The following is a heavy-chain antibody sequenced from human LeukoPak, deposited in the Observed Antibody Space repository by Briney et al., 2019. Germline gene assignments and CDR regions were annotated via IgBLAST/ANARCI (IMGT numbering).Heavy chain of an antibody. CDR3: TRDEGATVATYRFDF. D-gene: IGHD4-23*01. V-gene: IGHV3-7*01. CDR2: IKYDGSYT. CDR1: GFDFSNYY. J-gene: IGHJ4*02. Sequence: PGGSLRLSCEASGFDFSNYYMSWVRQAPGKGLEWLANIKYDGSYTYYVDSLNGRFTISRDNAKNSLYLQMRSLRADDTAVYYCTRDEGATVATYRFDFWGQGTLVTVSS.